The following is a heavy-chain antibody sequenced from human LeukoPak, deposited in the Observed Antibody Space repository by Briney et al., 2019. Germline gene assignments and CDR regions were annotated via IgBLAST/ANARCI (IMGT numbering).Heavy chain of an antibody. CDR2: ISSNGGST. CDR1: GSTFSSYA. Sequence: PGGSLRLSCAASGSTFSSYAMHWVRQAPGKGLEYVSVISSNGGSTYYANSVKGRFTISRDNSKNTLYLQMGSLRAEDMAVYYCARGDYYYYYYMDVWGKGTTVTVSS. V-gene: IGHV3-64*01. CDR3: ARGDYYYYYYMDV. J-gene: IGHJ6*03.